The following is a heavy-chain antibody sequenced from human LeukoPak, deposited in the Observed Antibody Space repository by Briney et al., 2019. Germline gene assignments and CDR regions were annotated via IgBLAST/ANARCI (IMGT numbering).Heavy chain of an antibody. CDR3: AREPRISQWLSGVGAFDI. CDR1: GDSISSYY. V-gene: IGHV4-59*01. J-gene: IGHJ3*02. D-gene: IGHD6-19*01. CDR2: IYYSGRS. Sequence: SETLSLTCTVWGDSISSYYGSWLRQPPGKGREGLGYIYYSGRSNYNPSLKSRVTISVDTSKNQFSLKLSSVTAADTAVYYCAREPRISQWLSGVGAFDIWGQGTMVTVSS.